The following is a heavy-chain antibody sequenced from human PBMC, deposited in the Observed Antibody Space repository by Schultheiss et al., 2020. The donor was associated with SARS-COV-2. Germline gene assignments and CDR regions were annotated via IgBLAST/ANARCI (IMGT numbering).Heavy chain of an antibody. CDR3: ARTSPIAVAGSRGGFDY. J-gene: IGHJ4*02. V-gene: IGHV4-39*07. D-gene: IGHD6-19*01. Sequence: SETLSLTCTVSGGSISSSSYYWSWIRQPPGKGLEWIGEINHSGSTNYNPSLKSRVTISVDTSKNQFSLKLSSVTAADTAVYYCARTSPIAVAGSRGGFDYWGQGTLVTVSS. CDR2: INHSGST. CDR1: GGSISSSSYY.